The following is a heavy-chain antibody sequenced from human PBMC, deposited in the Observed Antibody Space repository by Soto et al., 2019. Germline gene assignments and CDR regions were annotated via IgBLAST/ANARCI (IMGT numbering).Heavy chain of an antibody. V-gene: IGHV3-7*01. J-gene: IGHJ4*02. CDR3: AKGNVVVPAAFN. CDR2: IKQDGSEK. D-gene: IGHD2-2*01. CDR1: GFTFSSYW. Sequence: PGGSLRLSCAASGFTFSSYWMSWARQAPGKGLEWVANIKQDGSEKYYVDSVKGRFTISRDNAKNSLYLQMNSLRAEDTAVYYCAKGNVVVPAAFNWGQGTLVTVSS.